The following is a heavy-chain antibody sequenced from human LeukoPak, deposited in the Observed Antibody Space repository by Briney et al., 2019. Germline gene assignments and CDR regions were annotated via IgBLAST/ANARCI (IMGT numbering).Heavy chain of an antibody. CDR3: ARHYDILTGYSN. CDR2: IYYSGST. V-gene: IGHV4-59*05. D-gene: IGHD3-9*01. Sequence: PSETLSLTCTVSGGSISSYYWSWIRQPPGKGLEWIGSIYYSGSTYYNPSLKSRVTISVDTSKNQFSLKLSSVTAADTAVYYCARHYDILTGYSNWGQGTLVTVSS. CDR1: GGSISSYY. J-gene: IGHJ4*02.